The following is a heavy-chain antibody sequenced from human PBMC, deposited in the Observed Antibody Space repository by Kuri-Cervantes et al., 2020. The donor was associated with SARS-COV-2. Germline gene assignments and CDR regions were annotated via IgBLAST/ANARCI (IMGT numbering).Heavy chain of an antibody. CDR1: GYSFTSYW. Sequence: GESLKTSCKGSGYSFTSYWIGWVRQMPGKGLEWMGIIYPGDSDTRYSPSFQGQVTISADKSISTAYLQWSSLKASDTAMYYCARWGVVAATTYYYYGMDVWGQGTTVTASS. V-gene: IGHV5-51*01. J-gene: IGHJ6*02. D-gene: IGHD2-15*01. CDR2: IYPGDSDT. CDR3: ARWGVVAATTYYYYGMDV.